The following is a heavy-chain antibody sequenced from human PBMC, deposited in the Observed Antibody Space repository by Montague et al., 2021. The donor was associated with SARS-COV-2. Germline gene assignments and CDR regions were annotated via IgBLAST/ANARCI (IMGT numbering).Heavy chain of an antibody. D-gene: IGHD3-9*01. J-gene: IGHJ6*02. CDR2: IYYSGST. CDR3: AGDEVLRYFAWLGDPYGMDV. Sequence: SETLSLTCTVSGGSVSSGSYYWSWIRQPPGKGLEWIGYIYYSGSTNYNPSLKSRVTISVDTSKNQFSLKLSSVTAADTAVYYCAGDEVLRYFAWLGDPYGMDVWGQGTTVTVSS. V-gene: IGHV4-61*01. CDR1: GGSVSSGSYY.